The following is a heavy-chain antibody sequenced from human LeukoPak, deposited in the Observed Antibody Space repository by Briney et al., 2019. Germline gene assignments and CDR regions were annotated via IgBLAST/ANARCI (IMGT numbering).Heavy chain of an antibody. CDR2: IITSSGYI. CDR1: GLTFTRYS. D-gene: IGHD3-16*01. V-gene: IGHV3-21*01. CDR3: ASSDYVWGKPFYFDY. J-gene: IGHJ4*02. Sequence: GGSLRLSCAASGLTFTRYSMSWVREAPGKGLEWVSSIITSSGYIYYADSVMGRVTISRDNAKNSLYLQMNSLRPEDTAVYYCASSDYVWGKPFYFDYWGQGTLVTVSS.